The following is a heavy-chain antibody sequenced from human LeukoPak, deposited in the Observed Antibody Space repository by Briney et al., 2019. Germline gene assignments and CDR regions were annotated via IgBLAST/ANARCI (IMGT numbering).Heavy chain of an antibody. CDR2: VYYSGNT. Sequence: SETLSLTCTVSGGSISSSGYYWDWIRQPPGKGLEWIGSVYYSGNTYFKSSLESRVTISVDTSNNRFSLKLNSVTAADTGTYYCARTSGRGSVDPGTSGYVDSWGQGSLVTVSS. D-gene: IGHD3-22*01. CDR3: ARTSGRGSVDPGTSGYVDS. J-gene: IGHJ4*02. V-gene: IGHV4-39*01. CDR1: GGSISSSGYY.